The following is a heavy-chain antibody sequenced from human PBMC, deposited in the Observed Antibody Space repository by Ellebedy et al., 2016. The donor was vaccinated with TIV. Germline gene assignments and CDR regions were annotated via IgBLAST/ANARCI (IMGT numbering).Heavy chain of an antibody. Sequence: PGGSLRLSCVDSGLTFSRSWMSWVRKTPGRGLAGVDNLKQDGSDTNYVDSVQGRFTIARDNAKNSLYLQMNSLSADDTAVYYCARGSGYCSSTSCSGETDWGQGTPVTVSS. CDR1: GLTFSRSW. V-gene: IGHV3-7*03. J-gene: IGHJ4*02. D-gene: IGHD2-2*01. CDR3: ARGSGYCSSTSCSGETD. CDR2: LKQDGSDT.